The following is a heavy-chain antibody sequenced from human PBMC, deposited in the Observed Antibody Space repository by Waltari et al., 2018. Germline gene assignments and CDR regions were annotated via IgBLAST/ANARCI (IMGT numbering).Heavy chain of an antibody. D-gene: IGHD2-8*01. CDR3: ARHPMYASTWYEDY. CDR2: INHSGSA. CDR1: GGSFSGYY. J-gene: IGHJ4*02. V-gene: IGHV4-34*01. Sequence: QVQLQQWGAGLLKPSETLSLSCSVYGGSFSGYYWSWIRQPPGKGLEWIGEINHSGSADDSPALMGRVTISVDTSKHQFSLKLTSVTAADTGVYYCARHPMYASTWYEDYWGQGALVTVSS.